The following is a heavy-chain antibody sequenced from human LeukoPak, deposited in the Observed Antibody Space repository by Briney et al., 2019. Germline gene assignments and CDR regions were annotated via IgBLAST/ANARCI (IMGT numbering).Heavy chain of an antibody. V-gene: IGHV3-23*01. D-gene: IGHD5-24*01. J-gene: IGHJ4*02. CDR1: GFTFSSYA. CDR2: ISGSGTNT. Sequence: GGSLRLSCAASGFTFSSYAMTWVRQAPGKGLEWVSGISGSGTNTYYADSVKGRFTISRDNAKNTLYLQMNSLRAEDTAVYYCARDGYNSDFGDYWGQGTLVTVSS. CDR3: ARDGYNSDFGDY.